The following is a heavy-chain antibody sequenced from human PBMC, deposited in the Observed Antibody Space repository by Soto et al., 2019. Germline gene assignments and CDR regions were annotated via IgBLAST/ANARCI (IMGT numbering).Heavy chain of an antibody. D-gene: IGHD2-15*01. Sequence: QVQLQQWGAGLLKPSETLSLTCAVYGGSFSGYYWSWIRQPPGKGLEWIGEINHSGSTNYNPSLKSRVTISVDTSKNQFSLKLSSVTAADTAVYYCARGRSSATYYYYYMDVWGKGTTVTVSS. V-gene: IGHV4-34*01. J-gene: IGHJ6*03. CDR3: ARGRSSATYYYYYMDV. CDR1: GGSFSGYY. CDR2: INHSGST.